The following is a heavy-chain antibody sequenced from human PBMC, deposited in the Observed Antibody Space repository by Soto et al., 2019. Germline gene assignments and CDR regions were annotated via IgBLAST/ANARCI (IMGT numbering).Heavy chain of an antibody. CDR3: ARAPRGYTYGVGYYHSGMDV. J-gene: IGHJ6*02. CDR1: GYTFTSSG. CDR2: ISAYNGNT. D-gene: IGHD5-18*01. V-gene: IGHV1-18*01. Sequence: ASVKVSCKASGYTFTSSGISCVRQAAGQGLEWMGWISAYNGNTNYAQKIQGRVTMNTDTTTSTAYMELRSLRSDDTAVYYCARAPRGYTYGVGYYHSGMDVWGQGTTVTVSS.